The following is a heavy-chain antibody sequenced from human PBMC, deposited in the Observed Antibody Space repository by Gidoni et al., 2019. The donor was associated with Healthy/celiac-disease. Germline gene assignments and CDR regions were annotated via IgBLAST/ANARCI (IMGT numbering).Heavy chain of an antibody. CDR2: INPDSGVT. CDR3: ARDTGRFSLTS. J-gene: IGHJ4*02. D-gene: IGHD1-20*01. Sequence: QVPLVQYGAEVTKPAASVTVSCKTSGYTFSGYYPHWIRQAPGQGLGWLGWINPDSGVTNYAQKFQDWVTMARDTSISTAYLELSGLTSGDTAVYYCARDTGRFSLTSWGQGTVVTVSS. V-gene: IGHV1-2*04. CDR1: GYTFSGYY.